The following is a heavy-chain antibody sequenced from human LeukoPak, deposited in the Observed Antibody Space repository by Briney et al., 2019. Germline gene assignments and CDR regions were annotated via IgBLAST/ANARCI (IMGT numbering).Heavy chain of an antibody. CDR2: INHSGST. J-gene: IGHJ4*02. CDR1: GGSFSGYY. CDR3: ASRPYYYDSSGYSRYFDY. Sequence: SETLSLTCAVYGGSFSGYYWSWIRQPPGKGLEWIGEINHSGSTNYNPSLKSRVTISVDTSKNQFSLKLSPVTAADTAVYYCASRPYYYDSSGYSRYFDYWGQGTLVTVSS. D-gene: IGHD3-22*01. V-gene: IGHV4-34*01.